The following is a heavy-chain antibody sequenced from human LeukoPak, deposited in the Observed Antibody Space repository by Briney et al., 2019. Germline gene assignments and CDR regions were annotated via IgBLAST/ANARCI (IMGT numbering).Heavy chain of an antibody. CDR3: AKGYSISELLWFREEYNYYYMDV. Sequence: PGGSLRLSCAASGFTFSSYGMSWVRQAPGKGLEWVSAISGSGGSTYYADSVKGRFTISRDNSKNTLYLQMNSLRAEDTAVYYCAKGYSISELLWFREEYNYYYMDVWGKGTTVTISS. V-gene: IGHV3-23*01. D-gene: IGHD3-10*01. CDR2: ISGSGGST. CDR1: GFTFSSYG. J-gene: IGHJ6*03.